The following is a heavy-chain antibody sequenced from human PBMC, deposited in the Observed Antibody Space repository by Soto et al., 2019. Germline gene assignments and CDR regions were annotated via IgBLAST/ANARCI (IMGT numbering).Heavy chain of an antibody. CDR2: MNPNSGNT. Sequence: QVQLVQSGAEVKKSGASVKVSCKASGYTFTSYDINWVRQATGQGLEWMGWMNPNSGNTGNAQKFQGRITMTRNTSISTAYMELSSLRSEDTAVYYCARSVEWLASFDYWGQGTLVTVSS. D-gene: IGHD6-19*01. CDR3: ARSVEWLASFDY. J-gene: IGHJ4*02. V-gene: IGHV1-8*01. CDR1: GYTFTSYD.